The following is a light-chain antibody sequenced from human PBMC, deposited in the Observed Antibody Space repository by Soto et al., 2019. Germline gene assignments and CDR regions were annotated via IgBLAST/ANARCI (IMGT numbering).Light chain of an antibody. V-gene: IGLV2-8*01. Sequence: QSVLTQPPSASGSPGQSVTISCTGTSSDVGGYNYVSWYQQYPGKAPKLMIYEVTKRPSGVPDRFSGSKSGNTASLTVSGLQAEDEADYYCSAYAGTYIVLFGGGTKLTVL. CDR3: SAYAGTYIVL. CDR2: EVT. CDR1: SSDVGGYNY. J-gene: IGLJ2*01.